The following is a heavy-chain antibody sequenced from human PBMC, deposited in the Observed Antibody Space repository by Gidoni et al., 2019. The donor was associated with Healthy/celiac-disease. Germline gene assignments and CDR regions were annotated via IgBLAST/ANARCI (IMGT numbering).Heavy chain of an antibody. Sequence: EVQLVESGGGLVQPGGSLRLSCAASGFTFSSYWMSWVRQAPGKGLEWVAKIKQDGSEKYYVDSVKGRFTISRDNAKNSLYLQMNSLRAEDTAVYYCARGGVLLLHAFDIWGQGTMVTVSS. CDR2: IKQDGSEK. D-gene: IGHD3-10*01. V-gene: IGHV3-7*03. CDR3: ARGGVLLLHAFDI. CDR1: GFTFSSYW. J-gene: IGHJ3*02.